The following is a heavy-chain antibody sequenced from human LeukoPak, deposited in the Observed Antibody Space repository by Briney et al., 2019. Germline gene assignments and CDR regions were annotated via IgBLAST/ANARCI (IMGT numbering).Heavy chain of an antibody. D-gene: IGHD3-3*01. CDR1: GYTLTELS. CDR3: AREEATDYDFWSGYNTVDAFDI. CDR2: FDPEDGET. V-gene: IGHV1-24*01. Sequence: ASVKVSCKVSGYTLTELSMHWVRQAPGKGLEWMGGFDPEDGETIYAQKFQGRVTMTEDTSTDTAYMELSSLRSEDTAVYYCAREEATDYDFWSGYNTVDAFDIWGQGTMVTVSS. J-gene: IGHJ3*02.